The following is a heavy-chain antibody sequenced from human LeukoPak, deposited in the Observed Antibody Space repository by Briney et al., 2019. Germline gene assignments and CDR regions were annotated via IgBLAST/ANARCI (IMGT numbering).Heavy chain of an antibody. J-gene: IGHJ4*02. CDR1: GFTFSSYS. Sequence: GGSLRLSCAASGFTFSSYSMNWVRQAPGKGLEWVSSISSSSSYIYYADSLKGRFTISRDNAKNSLYLEMNSLRAEDTAVYYCARGPRGSGSYFNYWGQGTQVTVSS. D-gene: IGHD3-10*01. V-gene: IGHV3-21*01. CDR2: ISSSSSYI. CDR3: ARGPRGSGSYFNY.